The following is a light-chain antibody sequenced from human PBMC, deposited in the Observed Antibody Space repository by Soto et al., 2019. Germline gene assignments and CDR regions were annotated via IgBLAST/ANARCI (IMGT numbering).Light chain of an antibody. CDR3: QTWGTGTVV. Sequence: QTVVTQSPSASASLGASVKLTCTLSSGHSSYAIAWHQQQPEKGPRYLMKLNSDGSHSKGDGIPDRFSGSSSGAERYLTISSLQSEDEADYYCQTWGTGTVVFGGGTRSPS. CDR2: LNSDGSH. CDR1: SGHSSYA. V-gene: IGLV4-69*01. J-gene: IGLJ2*01.